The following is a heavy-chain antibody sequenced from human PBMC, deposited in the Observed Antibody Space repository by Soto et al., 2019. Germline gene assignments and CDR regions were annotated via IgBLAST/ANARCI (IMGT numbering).Heavy chain of an antibody. V-gene: IGHV3-23*01. CDR1: AFTFSSYP. CDR3: AKVYPYSSSWYWALYFDY. D-gene: IGHD6-13*01. CDR2: ISGSGGST. Sequence: GGSLRLSCAASAFTFSSYPMSWVRQAPGKGLEWVSAISGSGGSTYYADSVKGRFTISRDNSKNTLYLQMNSLRAEDTAVYYCAKVYPYSSSWYWALYFDYWGQGTLVTVSS. J-gene: IGHJ4*02.